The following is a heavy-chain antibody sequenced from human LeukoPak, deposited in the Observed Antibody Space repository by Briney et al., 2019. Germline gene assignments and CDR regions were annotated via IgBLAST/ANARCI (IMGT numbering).Heavy chain of an antibody. Sequence: ASVKVSCKASGYTFTSYGISWVRQAPGQGLEWMGWISAYNGNTNYAQKLQGRVTMTTDTSTSTAYMELRSLRSDDTAVYYCARGYGGYSYVQPFDYWGQGTLVTVSS. V-gene: IGHV1-18*01. CDR1: GYTFTSYG. CDR2: ISAYNGNT. D-gene: IGHD5-18*01. J-gene: IGHJ4*02. CDR3: ARGYGGYSYVQPFDY.